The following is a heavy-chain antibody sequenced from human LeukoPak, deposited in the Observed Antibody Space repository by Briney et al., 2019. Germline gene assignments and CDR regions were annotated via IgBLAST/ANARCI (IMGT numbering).Heavy chain of an antibody. Sequence: SETLSLTCTVSGGSMRSHSFYWGWIRQSPGKGLEWIANINYGGHTYYNPSVKSRVTLSVDVSKNRFSLNLTSVTAADTALYFCARTHFDSLGWFDPWGQGTLVTVSS. CDR3: ARTHFDSLGWFDP. D-gene: IGHD3-9*01. J-gene: IGHJ5*02. V-gene: IGHV4-39*07. CDR1: GGSMRSHSFY. CDR2: INYGGHT.